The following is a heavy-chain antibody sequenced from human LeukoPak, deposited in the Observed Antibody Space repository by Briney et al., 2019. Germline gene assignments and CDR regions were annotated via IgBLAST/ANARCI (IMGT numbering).Heavy chain of an antibody. Sequence: GGSLRLSCVASGFTFDDHDMSWVRQAPGKGLEWVSDINWNGGSTGYAGSVKGRFTISRDNAKNSLYLQMNSLRAEDTAFYYCARGKMVGATAWGGLDYWGQGTLVTVSS. J-gene: IGHJ4*02. D-gene: IGHD1-26*01. V-gene: IGHV3-20*04. CDR1: GFTFDDHD. CDR3: ARGKMVGATAWGGLDY. CDR2: INWNGGST.